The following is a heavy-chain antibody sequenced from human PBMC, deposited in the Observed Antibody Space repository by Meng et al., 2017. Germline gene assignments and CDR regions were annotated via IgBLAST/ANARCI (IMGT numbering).Heavy chain of an antibody. CDR1: GYTFTGYY. CDR3: ARMNYGSGSRRLDY. J-gene: IGHJ4*02. Sequence: QGQEVQQGVAAKKPGAPGKVSFKASGYTFTGYYMHWVRQAPGQGLEWMGRINPNSGGTNYAQKFQGRVTMTRDTSISTAYMELSRLRSDDTAVYYCARMNYGSGSRRLDYWGQGTLVTVSS. V-gene: IGHV1-2*06. CDR2: INPNSGGT. D-gene: IGHD3-10*01.